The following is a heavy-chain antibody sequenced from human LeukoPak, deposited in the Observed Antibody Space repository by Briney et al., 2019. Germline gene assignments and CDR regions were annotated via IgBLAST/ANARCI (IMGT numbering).Heavy chain of an antibody. CDR3: ARDVFHCSGGSCYSGDAFDI. Sequence: GGSLRLSCAASGFTVSSNYMSWVRQAPGKGLEWVSVIYSGGSTYYADSVKGRFTISRDNSKNTLYLQMNSLRAEDTAVYYCARDVFHCSGGSCYSGDAFDIWGQGTMVTVSS. V-gene: IGHV3-53*01. D-gene: IGHD2-15*01. CDR2: IYSGGST. J-gene: IGHJ3*02. CDR1: GFTVSSNY.